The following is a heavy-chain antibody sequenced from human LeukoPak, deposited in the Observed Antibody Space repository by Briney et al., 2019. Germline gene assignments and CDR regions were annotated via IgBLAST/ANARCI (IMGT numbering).Heavy chain of an antibody. CDR3: ARMRGRDPLFDY. CDR2: TYYRSKWYN. J-gene: IGHJ4*02. D-gene: IGHD3-16*01. CDR1: GDSVSSNSAA. Sequence: SQTLSLTCAFSGDSVSSNSAAWNWIRQSPSRGLEWLGRTYYRSKWYNDYAVSVKGRVTINPDTSKNQFSLQLNSVTPEDTAVYYCARMRGRDPLFDYWGQGTLVTVSS. V-gene: IGHV6-1*01.